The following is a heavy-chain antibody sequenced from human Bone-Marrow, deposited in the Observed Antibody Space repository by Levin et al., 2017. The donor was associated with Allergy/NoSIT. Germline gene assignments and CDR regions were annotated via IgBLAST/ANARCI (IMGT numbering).Heavy chain of an antibody. CDR3: ARIPRLAVTGVFDV. Sequence: ASVKVSCKASGGTFINYAFHWVRQAPGQGLEWVGGLIPVLGTVDYAQNFQGRVTITADESTTTVYMELSGLRSDDTAMYYCARIPRLAVTGVFDVWGQGTMVTVS. V-gene: IGHV1-69*13. CDR2: LIPVLGTV. CDR1: GGTFINYA. J-gene: IGHJ3*01. D-gene: IGHD6-19*01.